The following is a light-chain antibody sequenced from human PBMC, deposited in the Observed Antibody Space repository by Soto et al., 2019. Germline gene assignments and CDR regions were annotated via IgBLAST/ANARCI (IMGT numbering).Light chain of an antibody. J-gene: IGLJ3*02. CDR2: DVS. CDR3: NSYTSTTTAWV. CDR1: RSDIGGYNY. Sequence: QSALTQPASVTGSPGQSITISCTGTRSDIGGYNYVSWYQQHPGKAPKVMIYDVSNRPSGVSNRFSGSKSGNTASLTISGLQADDEADYYCNSYTSTTTAWVFGGGTKVTVL. V-gene: IGLV2-14*01.